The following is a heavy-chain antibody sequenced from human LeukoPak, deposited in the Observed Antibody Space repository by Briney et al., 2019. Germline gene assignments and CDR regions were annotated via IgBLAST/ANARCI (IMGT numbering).Heavy chain of an antibody. Sequence: ASVKVSCKASGYTFTGYYMNWVRQAPGQGLEWMGWINPNSGGTNYAQKFQGRVTMTRDTSISTAYMELSRLRSDDTAVYYCARWGYCSGGSCYATDRFYDYWGQGTLVTASS. D-gene: IGHD2-15*01. J-gene: IGHJ4*02. V-gene: IGHV1-2*02. CDR1: GYTFTGYY. CDR3: ARWGYCSGGSCYATDRFYDY. CDR2: INPNSGGT.